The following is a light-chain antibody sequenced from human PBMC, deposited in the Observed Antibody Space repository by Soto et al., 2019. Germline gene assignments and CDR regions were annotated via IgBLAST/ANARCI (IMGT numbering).Light chain of an antibody. CDR3: QSADSSGTYI. Sequence: SYELTQPPSVSVSPGQTARITCSGDALPKQYASWYQQKPGQAPVLVIYKDSERPSAIPERFSGSSSGTTVTLTISGVQAEDEADYYCQSADSSGTYIFGGGTNLTVL. CDR1: ALPKQY. V-gene: IGLV3-25*03. CDR2: KDS. J-gene: IGLJ2*01.